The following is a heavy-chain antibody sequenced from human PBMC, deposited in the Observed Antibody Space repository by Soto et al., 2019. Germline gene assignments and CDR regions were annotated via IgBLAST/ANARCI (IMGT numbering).Heavy chain of an antibody. Sequence: ASVKVSCKASGYTFNNYDIHWVRQAPGHGLEWMGWMNPNSGNTGYAQNFRGRVTMTQNTAIGTAYMELSSLRSDDTATYYCASDLEAADVSSYFEHWGLGALVTVSS. CDR2: MNPNSGNT. CDR1: GYTFNNYD. V-gene: IGHV1-8*02. J-gene: IGHJ4*02. D-gene: IGHD6-25*01. CDR3: ASDLEAADVSSYFEH.